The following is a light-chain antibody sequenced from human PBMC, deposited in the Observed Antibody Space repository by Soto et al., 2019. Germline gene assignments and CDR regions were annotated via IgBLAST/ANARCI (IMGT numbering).Light chain of an antibody. CDR1: SSDVGHSNF. CDR3: NAQADNGKHV. J-gene: IGLJ1*01. V-gene: IGLV2-8*01. CDR2: EVT. Sequence: QSALTQPPSASGAPGQSVTISCTGSSSDVGHSNFVSWYQQHPGKAPKLIIYEVTKRPSGVPDRFAGSKSANTASLSVSGLPDEDEADYFCNAQADNGKHVFGTGTKLTVL.